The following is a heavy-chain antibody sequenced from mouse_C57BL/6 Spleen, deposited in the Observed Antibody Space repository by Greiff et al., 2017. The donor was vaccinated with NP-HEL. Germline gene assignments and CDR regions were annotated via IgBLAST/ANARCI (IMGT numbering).Heavy chain of an antibody. CDR3: ARSRTYDSWFAY. V-gene: IGHV1-61*01. CDR1: GYTFTSYW. Sequence: VQLQQSGAELVRPGSSVKLSCKASGYTFTSYWMDWVKQRPGQGLEWIGNIYPSDSETHYNQKFKDKATLTVDKSSSTAYMQLSSLTSEDSAVYYCARSRTYDSWFAYWGQGTLVTVSA. CDR2: IYPSDSET. J-gene: IGHJ3*01. D-gene: IGHD2-4*01.